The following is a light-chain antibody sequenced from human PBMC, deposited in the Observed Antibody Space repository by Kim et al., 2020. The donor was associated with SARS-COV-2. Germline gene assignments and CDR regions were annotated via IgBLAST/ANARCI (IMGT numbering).Light chain of an antibody. Sequence: EIVLTQSPATLSLSPGERATLSCRASQSISSYLAWYQQKPGQAPRLLIHDATNRATGIPARFSGSGSGTDFTLTISSLEPEDFAVYYCQQRDSGPLTFGGGTKVDIK. V-gene: IGKV3-11*01. CDR1: QSISSY. CDR3: QQRDSGPLT. CDR2: DAT. J-gene: IGKJ4*02.